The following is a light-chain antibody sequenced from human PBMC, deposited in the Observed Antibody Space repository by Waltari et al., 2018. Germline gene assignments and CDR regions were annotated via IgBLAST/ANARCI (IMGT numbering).Light chain of an antibody. CDR1: SSDIGGFSY. Sequence: QSALTQPASVSGSPGQSITISCTGTSSDIGGFSYVSWYQHHPGKAPKLMIYDVSNRPSGVSNRFSGSKSGTTASLTISGLQTEDEADYYCSSYVSGGTLVFGGGTKLTVL. CDR2: DVS. CDR3: SSYVSGGTLV. J-gene: IGLJ2*01. V-gene: IGLV2-14*03.